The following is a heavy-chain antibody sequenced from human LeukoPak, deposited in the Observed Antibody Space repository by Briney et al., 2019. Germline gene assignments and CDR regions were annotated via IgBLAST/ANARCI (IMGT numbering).Heavy chain of an antibody. CDR2: ISAYNGNT. V-gene: IGHV1-18*01. D-gene: IGHD6-13*01. CDR1: GYTFTSYG. CDR3: VSSSWSSFDY. J-gene: IGHJ4*02. Sequence: GASVKVSCKASGYTFTSYGISWVRQAPGQGLEWMGWISAYNGNTNYAQKLQGRVTMTTDTSTSAAYMELRSLRSDDTAVYYCVSSSWSSFDYWGQGTLVTVSS.